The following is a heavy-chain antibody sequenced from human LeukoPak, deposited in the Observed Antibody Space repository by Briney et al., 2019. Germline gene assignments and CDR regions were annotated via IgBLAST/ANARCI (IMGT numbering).Heavy chain of an antibody. Sequence: PGGSLRLSCAASGFTFSSYAMSWVRQAPGKGLEWVSAISGSGGSTYYADSVKGRFTISRDNSKNTLYLQMNSLRAEDTAVYYCAKFGGYCSSTSCYWGGGGFDYWGQGTLVTVSS. CDR1: GFTFSSYA. J-gene: IGHJ4*02. D-gene: IGHD2-2*01. V-gene: IGHV3-23*01. CDR2: ISGSGGST. CDR3: AKFGGYCSSTSCYWGGGGFDY.